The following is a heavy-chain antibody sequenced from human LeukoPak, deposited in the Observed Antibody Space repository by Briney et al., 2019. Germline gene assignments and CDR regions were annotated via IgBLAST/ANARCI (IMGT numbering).Heavy chain of an antibody. CDR2: IIPIFGTA. CDR1: GYTFTGYY. V-gene: IGHV1-69*06. J-gene: IGHJ4*02. D-gene: IGHD3-16*01. Sequence: ASVKVSCKASGYTFTGYYMHWVRQAPGQGLEWMGGIIPIFGTANYAQKFQGRVTITADRSTSTAYMELSSLRSEDTAVYYCAIRKGEYYFDYWGQGTLVTVSS. CDR3: AIRKGEYYFDY.